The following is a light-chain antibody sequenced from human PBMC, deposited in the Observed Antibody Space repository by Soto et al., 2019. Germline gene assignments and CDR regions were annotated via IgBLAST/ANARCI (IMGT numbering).Light chain of an antibody. J-gene: IGKJ5*01. CDR1: QSINTY. V-gene: IGKV3D-11*02. CDR2: DAS. CDR3: QQRRSWQVT. Sequence: IVLTQSPATLSLSPGEGATLSCRASQSINTYLAWYQQKPGQAPRLLIYDASKRATGIPARFSGSGSGTNFTLTISSLEPEDFAVYYCQQRRSWQVTFGQGTRLEIK.